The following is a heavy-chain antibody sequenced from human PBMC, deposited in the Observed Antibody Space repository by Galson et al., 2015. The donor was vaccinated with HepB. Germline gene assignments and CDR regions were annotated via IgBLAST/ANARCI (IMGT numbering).Heavy chain of an antibody. CDR2: INHSGST. Sequence: TLSLTCTVSGGSISSGDYYWSWIRQPPGKGLEWIGEINHSGSTNYNPSLKSRVTISVDTSKNQFSLKLSSVTAADTAVYYCASSRGGIVVVPAASRRYYGMDVWGQGTTVTVSS. CDR3: ASSRGGIVVVPAASRRYYGMDV. J-gene: IGHJ6*02. V-gene: IGHV4-30-4*01. CDR1: GGSISSGDYY. D-gene: IGHD2-2*01.